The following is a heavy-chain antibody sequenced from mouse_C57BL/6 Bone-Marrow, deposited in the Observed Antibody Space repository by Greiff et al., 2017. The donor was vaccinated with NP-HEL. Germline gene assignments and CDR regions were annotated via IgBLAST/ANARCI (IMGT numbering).Heavy chain of an antibody. CDR1: GFNIKNTY. J-gene: IGHJ1*03. V-gene: IGHV14-3*01. CDR2: IDPANGNT. D-gene: IGHD1-1*01. Sequence: VQLKQSVAELVRPGASVKLSCTASGFNIKNTYMHWVKQRPEQGLEWIGRIDPANGNTKYAPKFPGKATITADTSSNTAYLQLSSLTSEDTAIYYCARSNTTASGYFDVWGTGTTVTVSS. CDR3: ARSNTTASGYFDV.